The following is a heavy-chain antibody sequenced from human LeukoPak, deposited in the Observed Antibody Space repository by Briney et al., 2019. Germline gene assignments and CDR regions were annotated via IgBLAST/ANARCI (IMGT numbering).Heavy chain of an antibody. CDR1: GGSISDSY. V-gene: IGHV4-59*08. D-gene: IGHD3-16*01. CDR3: ARALDYYVWGSFDY. J-gene: IGHJ4*02. Sequence: SETLSLTCTVSGGSISDSYWSWIRQPPGKGLEWIGHISYSGNTKYNPSLKSRVTISVDTSKNQFSLKLYSVTAADTAVYYCARALDYYVWGSFDYWGQGTLVTVSS. CDR2: ISYSGNT.